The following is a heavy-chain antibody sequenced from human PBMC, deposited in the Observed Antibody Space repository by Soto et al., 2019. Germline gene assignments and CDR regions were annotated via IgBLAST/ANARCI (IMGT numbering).Heavy chain of an antibody. CDR2: IYYSGST. D-gene: IGHD2-15*01. V-gene: IGHV4-61*01. CDR1: GGSVSSGSYY. CDR3: ARDVASGDYFDD. J-gene: IGHJ4*02. Sequence: SETLSLTCTVSGGSVSSGSYYWSWIRQPPGKGLEWIGYIYYSGSTNYNPSLKSRVTISVDTSKNQFSLKLSSVTAADTAVYYCARDVASGDYFDDRGQRTLVTVSS.